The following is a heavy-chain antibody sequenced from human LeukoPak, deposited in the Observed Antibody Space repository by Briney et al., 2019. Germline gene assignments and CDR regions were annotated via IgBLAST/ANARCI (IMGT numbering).Heavy chain of an antibody. D-gene: IGHD1-1*01. V-gene: IGHV3-33*01. CDR1: GFSFSSYG. Sequence: PGRSLRLSCAASGFSFSSYGMHWVRQAPGKGLEWVAAIWYDGSNKYYVDSVKGRFTISRDNSKNTLYLQMNSLRAEDTAVYYCARSYWNDHFDYWGQGTLVTVSS. CDR3: ARSYWNDHFDY. J-gene: IGHJ4*02. CDR2: IWYDGSNK.